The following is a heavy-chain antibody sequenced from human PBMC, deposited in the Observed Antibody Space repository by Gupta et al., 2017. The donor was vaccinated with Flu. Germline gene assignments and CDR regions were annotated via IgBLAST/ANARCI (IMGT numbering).Heavy chain of an antibody. V-gene: IGHV1-69*06. CDR2: IIPNLDTP. Sequence: QVQLVQSGAEVQKPGSSVKVSCRVSDGAFHSHAISWLRQAPGQGLEWMGGIIPNLDTPNKAQKFQDRVTINADKSTTTVYMERRSMKSDDTAVYDCARDDDGAGTYYYYYSGMDVWGQGTTVNVS. CDR1: DGAFHSHA. J-gene: IGHJ6*02. CDR3: ARDDDGAGTYYYYYSGMDV. D-gene: IGHD1-26*01.